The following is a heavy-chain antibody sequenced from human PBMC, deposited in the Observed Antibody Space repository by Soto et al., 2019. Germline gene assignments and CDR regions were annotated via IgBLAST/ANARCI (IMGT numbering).Heavy chain of an antibody. CDR2: IYYGGST. Sequence: SETLSLTCTVSGDSISRSSYFWGWIRQPPGRGLEWIGSIYYGGSTYYNPSLKSRATISVDTSKNQFSLKLSSVTAADTAVYYCARRGRDGYRYGAFDIWGQGTMVTVSS. D-gene: IGHD5-12*01. CDR1: GDSISRSSYF. CDR3: ARRGRDGYRYGAFDI. V-gene: IGHV4-39*01. J-gene: IGHJ3*02.